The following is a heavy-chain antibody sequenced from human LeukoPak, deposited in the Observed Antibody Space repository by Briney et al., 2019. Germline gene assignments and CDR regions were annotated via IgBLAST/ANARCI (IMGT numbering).Heavy chain of an antibody. Sequence: SETLSLTCAVSGGSFSGYYWSWICQPPGKGLEWIGEINHSGSTNYNPSLKSRVPISVDTSKNQFSLKLSSVTAADTAVYYCARMGSYRYLAYFDYWGQGTLVTVSS. CDR2: INHSGST. J-gene: IGHJ4*02. V-gene: IGHV4-34*01. CDR3: ARMGSYRYLAYFDY. D-gene: IGHD3-16*02. CDR1: GGSFSGYY.